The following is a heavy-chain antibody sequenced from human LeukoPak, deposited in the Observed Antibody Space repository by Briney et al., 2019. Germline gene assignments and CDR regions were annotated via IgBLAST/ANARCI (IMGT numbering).Heavy chain of an antibody. D-gene: IGHD4-17*01. CDR2: ISGSGVIT. CDR3: AKDRTTVTTPLI. CDR1: GFTFSSDW. Sequence: GGSLRLSCAASGFTFSSDWMSWVRQAPGKGLEWVSGISGSGVITYYADSVKGRFTISRGNSMNTLSLHMNSLRAEDTAVYYCAKDRTTVTTPLIWGQGTRVTVSS. J-gene: IGHJ4*02. V-gene: IGHV3-23*01.